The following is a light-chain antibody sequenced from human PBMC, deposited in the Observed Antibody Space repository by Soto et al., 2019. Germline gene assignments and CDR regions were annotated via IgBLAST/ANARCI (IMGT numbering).Light chain of an antibody. Sequence: DIPLTQSPSFLSASVGDTVTITCRASQAISSYFAWYQQKPGKAPQLLIYASSTLQSGVPSRFSGKRSGTELTLTISSLQPEDLATYHCQQPNSDPYTFGQGTKLEIK. J-gene: IGKJ2*01. CDR2: ASS. CDR3: QQPNSDPYT. CDR1: QAISSY. V-gene: IGKV1-9*01.